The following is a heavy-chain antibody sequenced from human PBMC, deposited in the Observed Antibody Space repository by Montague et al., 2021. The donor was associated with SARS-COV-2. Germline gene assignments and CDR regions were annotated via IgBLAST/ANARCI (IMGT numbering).Heavy chain of an antibody. D-gene: IGHD2-21*01. Sequence: SETLSLTCSVSGGSISGYSWTWIRQSPGKGLEPIAFFYESGSIGYNPSLKSRVTMSVDTSKNQMSLKLTSVTAADTAVYFCAGSPPAIRICVYWYFDLWGRGTLVTVSS. J-gene: IGHJ2*01. CDR2: FYESGSI. CDR1: GGSISGYS. CDR3: AGSPPAIRICVYWYFDL. V-gene: IGHV4-59*03.